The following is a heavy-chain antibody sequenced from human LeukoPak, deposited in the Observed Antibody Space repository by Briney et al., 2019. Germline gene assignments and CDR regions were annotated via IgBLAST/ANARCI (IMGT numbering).Heavy chain of an antibody. J-gene: IGHJ6*02. D-gene: IGHD2-2*01. CDR2: FIPMVGVA. CDR3: ARIKAVGVPVAIDAYYSYGMDV. CDR1: GYTFTGSY. V-gene: IGHV1-2*02. Sequence: ASVKVSCKASGYTFTGSYMHWVRQAPGQGLEWMGRFIPMVGVAAYAQKFQGRITITEDRSANTAFMELSSLTSEDTAVYYCARIKAVGVPVAIDAYYSYGMDVWGQGTAVAVSS.